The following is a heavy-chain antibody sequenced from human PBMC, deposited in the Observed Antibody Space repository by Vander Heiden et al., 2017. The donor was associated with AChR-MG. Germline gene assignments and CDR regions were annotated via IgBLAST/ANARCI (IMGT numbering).Heavy chain of an antibody. CDR1: GFTFRNYG. D-gene: IGHD2-15*01. CDR3: AKPRGLYCSGGSCYSFDY. J-gene: IGHJ4*02. Sequence: QVQLVESGGGVVQPGRSLRLSCVASGFTFRNYGMHWVRQAPGKGLDWVAVISYDGSNEYSAASVKGRFTVSRDNPKNTLYLQMNSLRAEDTAVYYCAKPRGLYCSGGSCYSFDYWGQGTLVTVSS. CDR2: ISYDGSNE. V-gene: IGHV3-30*18.